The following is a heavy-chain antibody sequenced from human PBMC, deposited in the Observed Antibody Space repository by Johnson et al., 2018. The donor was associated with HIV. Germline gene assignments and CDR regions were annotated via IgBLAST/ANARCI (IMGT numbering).Heavy chain of an antibody. CDR1: GIIVTGNF. D-gene: IGHD4-23*01. J-gene: IGHJ3*02. Sequence: MLLVESGGGLVQPGGSLRLSCAASGIIVTGNFMSWVRQAPGKGLEWVSVINAGGDTYYADSVKGRFTISRDRSKNTLYLQMGSLSAEDMAVYYCARAWRAPHDYGGNPGAFDIWGQGTMVTVS. V-gene: IGHV3-66*02. CDR3: ARAWRAPHDYGGNPGAFDI. CDR2: INAGGDT.